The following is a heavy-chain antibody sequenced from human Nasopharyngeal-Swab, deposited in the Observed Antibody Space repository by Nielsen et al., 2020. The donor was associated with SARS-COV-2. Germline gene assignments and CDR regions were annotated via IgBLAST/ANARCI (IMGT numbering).Heavy chain of an antibody. Sequence: GESLKISCVASGLTFSTYSMNWVRQAPGKGLEWVSDISSSGSTIYYADSVKGRFTISRDNAKNSLYLQMNSLRAEDTAVYYCAKDHKESMVRGVITAYYGMDVWGQGTTVTVSS. V-gene: IGHV3-48*01. CDR1: GLTFSTYS. J-gene: IGHJ6*02. D-gene: IGHD3-10*01. CDR2: ISSSGSTI. CDR3: AKDHKESMVRGVITAYYGMDV.